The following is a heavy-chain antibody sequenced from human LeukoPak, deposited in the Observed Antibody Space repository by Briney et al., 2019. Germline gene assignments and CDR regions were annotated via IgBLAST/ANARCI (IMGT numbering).Heavy chain of an antibody. CDR2: VYYDGSDS. CDR3: ARYYGSGRGYYGLDV. D-gene: IGHD3-10*01. Sequence: GGSLRLSCAASRFTFSEYWMTWVRQGPGEGLEWVAVVYYDGSDSYYGDSVKGRFTISRDNSKNTLYLQMNSLRAEDTAVYYCARYYGSGRGYYGLDVWGQGTTVTVSS. CDR1: RFTFSEYW. V-gene: IGHV3-33*08. J-gene: IGHJ6*02.